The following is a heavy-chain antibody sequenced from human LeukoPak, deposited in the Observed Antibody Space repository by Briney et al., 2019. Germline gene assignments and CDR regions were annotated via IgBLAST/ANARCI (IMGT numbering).Heavy chain of an antibody. Sequence: PSETLSLTCSVSGASISAGEHYWTWIRQHPGKGLEWIGFIYYSGSTFYNPSLQNRIVMSVDTSKNQFSLNLHSVTAADTAVFYCARVSVDRIDYRGQGILVTVSS. CDR1: GASISAGEHY. CDR3: ARVSVDRIDY. V-gene: IGHV4-31*03. CDR2: IYYSGST. J-gene: IGHJ4*02. D-gene: IGHD1-14*01.